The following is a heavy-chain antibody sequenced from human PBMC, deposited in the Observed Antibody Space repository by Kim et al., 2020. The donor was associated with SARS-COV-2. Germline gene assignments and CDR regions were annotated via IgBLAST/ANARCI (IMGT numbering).Heavy chain of an antibody. CDR3: ARRLPYDSSGRDAFDI. Sequence: SVKVSCKASGVTFSSYAISWVRQAPGQGLEWMGRIIPILGIANYAQKLQGRVTITADKSTSTAYMELSSLRSEDTAVYYCARRLPYDSSGRDAFDIWGQ. D-gene: IGHD3-22*01. V-gene: IGHV1-69*04. CDR1: GVTFSSYA. J-gene: IGHJ3*02. CDR2: IIPILGIA.